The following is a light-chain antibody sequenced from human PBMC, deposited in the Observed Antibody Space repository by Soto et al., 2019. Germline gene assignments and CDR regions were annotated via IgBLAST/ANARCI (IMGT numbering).Light chain of an antibody. J-gene: IGLJ2*01. CDR1: SSDVGGYSY. CDR3: SSFSSITRAV. V-gene: IGLV2-14*01. CDR2: EVS. Sequence: QSALTQPASVSGSPGQSITISCTGTSSDVGGYSYVSWYQQHPGKTPKLMIYEVSNRPSGVSQRFSGSKSGNTAALTISGRQTEDEADYYCSSFSSITRAVFGGGTKLTVL.